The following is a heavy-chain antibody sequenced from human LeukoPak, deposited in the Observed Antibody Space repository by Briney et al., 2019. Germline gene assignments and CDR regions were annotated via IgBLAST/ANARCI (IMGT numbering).Heavy chain of an antibody. CDR3: ARDQGNFWSGYHNWFDP. J-gene: IGHJ5*02. Sequence: ASVKVSCKASGYTFTGYYMHWVRQAPGQGLEWMGWINPNSGGTNYAQKFQGRVTMTRDTSINTAYMELSRLRSDDTAVYYCARDQGNFWSGYHNWFDPWGQGTLVTVSS. V-gene: IGHV1-2*02. CDR2: INPNSGGT. CDR1: GYTFTGYY. D-gene: IGHD3-3*01.